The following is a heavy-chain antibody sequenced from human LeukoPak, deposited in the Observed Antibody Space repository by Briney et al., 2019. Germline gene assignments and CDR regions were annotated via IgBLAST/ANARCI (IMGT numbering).Heavy chain of an antibody. V-gene: IGHV1-69*13. J-gene: IGHJ4*02. CDR1: GGTFSSYA. D-gene: IGHD3-10*01. CDR3: RVTMVRGVYYYFDY. CDR2: IIPIFGTA. Sequence: ASVKVSCKASGGTFSSYAISWVRQAPGQGLEWMGGIIPIFGTANYAQKFQGRVTITADESTSTAYMELSSLRSEDTAVYYCRVTMVRGVYYYFDYWGQGTLVTVSS.